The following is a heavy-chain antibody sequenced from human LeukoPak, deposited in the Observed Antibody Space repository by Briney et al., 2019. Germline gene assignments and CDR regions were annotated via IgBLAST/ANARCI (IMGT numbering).Heavy chain of an antibody. CDR2: IKQDGSEE. Sequence: GGSLRLSCAASGFTFSSYCMSWVRQAPGKGLEWVANIKQDGSEEYYVDSVKGRFTISRDNAKNSLYLQMNSLRAEDTAIYYCARPYGDYWGQGTLVTVSS. D-gene: IGHD4-17*01. J-gene: IGHJ4*02. CDR1: GFTFSSYC. V-gene: IGHV3-7*02. CDR3: ARPYGDY.